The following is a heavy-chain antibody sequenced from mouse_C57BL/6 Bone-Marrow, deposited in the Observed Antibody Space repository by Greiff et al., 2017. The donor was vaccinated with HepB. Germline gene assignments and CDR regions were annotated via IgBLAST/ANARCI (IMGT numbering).Heavy chain of an antibody. V-gene: IGHV6-3*01. CDR1: GFTFSNYW. Sequence: EVQLQQSGGGLVQPGGSMKLSCVASGFTFSNYWMNWVRQSPEKGLEWVAQIRLKSDNYATHYAESVKGRFTISRDDSKSSVYLQMNNLRAEDTGIYYCTDYGSLLYAMDYWGQGTSVTVSS. CDR3: TDYGSLLYAMDY. CDR2: IRLKSDNYAT. J-gene: IGHJ4*01. D-gene: IGHD1-1*01.